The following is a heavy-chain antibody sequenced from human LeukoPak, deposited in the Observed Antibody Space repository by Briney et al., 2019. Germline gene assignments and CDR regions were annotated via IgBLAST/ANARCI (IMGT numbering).Heavy chain of an antibody. J-gene: IGHJ4*02. V-gene: IGHV3-11*06. D-gene: IGHD2-15*01. Sequence: GGSLRLSCAASGXTFSDYYVSWIRQAPGKGLEWVSYISSSSSYTNYADSVKGRFTISRDNAKNSLYLQMNSLRAEDTAVYYCAREAGYGLHIDYWGQGTLVTVSS. CDR2: ISSSSSYT. CDR3: AREAGYGLHIDY. CDR1: GXTFSDYY.